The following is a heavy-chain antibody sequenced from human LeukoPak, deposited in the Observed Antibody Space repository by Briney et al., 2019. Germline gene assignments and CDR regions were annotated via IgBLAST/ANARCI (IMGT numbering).Heavy chain of an antibody. D-gene: IGHD2-2*01. V-gene: IGHV4-38-2*01. CDR1: GYSISTSRY. CDR2: IYHSGST. Sequence: SETLSLTCAVSGYSISTSRYWGWIRQPPGKGLEWIGSIYHSGSTYYNPSLKSRVTISVDTSKNHFSLTLRSVTAVDTAVYYCARSLSTAGIDYWGQGTLVTVSS. CDR3: ARSLSTAGIDY. J-gene: IGHJ4*02.